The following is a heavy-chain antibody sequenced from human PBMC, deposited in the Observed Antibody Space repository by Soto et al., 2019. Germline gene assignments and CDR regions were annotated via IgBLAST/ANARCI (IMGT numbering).Heavy chain of an antibody. CDR3: AKSHIVVVVAAWGIDY. D-gene: IGHD2-15*01. Sequence: QVQLVESGGGVVQPGRSLRLSCAASGFTFSSYGMHWVRQAPGKGLEWVAVISYDGSNKYYADSVKGRFTISRDNSKNTRYLQMNSLRAEDTAVYYCAKSHIVVVVAAWGIDYWGQGTLVTVSS. CDR2: ISYDGSNK. CDR1: GFTFSSYG. V-gene: IGHV3-30*18. J-gene: IGHJ4*02.